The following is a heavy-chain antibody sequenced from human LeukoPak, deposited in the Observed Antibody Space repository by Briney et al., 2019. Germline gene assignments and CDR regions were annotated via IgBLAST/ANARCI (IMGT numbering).Heavy chain of an antibody. CDR3: ARDLYYFDY. J-gene: IGHJ4*02. CDR2: ISSSSSTI. CDR1: GFTFSTYS. V-gene: IGHV3-48*02. Sequence: GGSLRLSCAASGFTFSTYSMNWVRQAPGKGLEWVSYISSSSSTIYYADSVKGRFTISRDNAKNSLYLQMSSLRDEDTAVYYCARDLYYFDYWGQGTLVTVSS.